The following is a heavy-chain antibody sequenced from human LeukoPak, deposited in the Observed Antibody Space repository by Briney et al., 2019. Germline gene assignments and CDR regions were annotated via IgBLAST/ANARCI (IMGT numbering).Heavy chain of an antibody. D-gene: IGHD6-13*01. J-gene: IGHJ4*02. CDR2: IYYSGST. CDR1: GGSISGYY. V-gene: IGHV4-59*01. CDR3: ARRRYSNSWYLDF. Sequence: SETLSLTCTVSGGSISGYYWSWIRQPPGKGLEWIGCIYYSGSTNYNPSLKNRVTISLDTSKNQFSLKLNSVTAADTAVYYCARRRYSNSWYLDFWGQGTLVIVSS.